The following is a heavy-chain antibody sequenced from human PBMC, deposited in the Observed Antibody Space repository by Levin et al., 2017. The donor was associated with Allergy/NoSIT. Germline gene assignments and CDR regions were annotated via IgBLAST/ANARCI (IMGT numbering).Heavy chain of an antibody. CDR2: IDNDGRST. J-gene: IGHJ3*02. Sequence: PGGSLRLSCAASGFTFSSYWLHWVRQAPGKGLVWVSRIDNDGRSTHYADSVKGRFTSSRDNAKNTLFLQMNSLRAEDTAVYYCTRGGFNHAFDIWGQGTMVTVSS. CDR3: TRGGFNHAFDI. D-gene: IGHD3-10*01. V-gene: IGHV3-74*01. CDR1: GFTFSSYW.